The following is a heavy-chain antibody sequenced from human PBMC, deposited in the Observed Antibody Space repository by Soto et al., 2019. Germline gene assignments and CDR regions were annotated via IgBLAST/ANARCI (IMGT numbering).Heavy chain of an antibody. CDR2: INGDESIT. CDR3: TRDYYGSLYF. D-gene: IGHD3-10*01. CDR1: GFTFSHYS. J-gene: IGHJ4*02. V-gene: IGHV3-74*01. Sequence: PGGSLRLSCADSGFTFSHYSMHSVRQAPGKGLVWVSHINGDESITNYADSVKGRFTISRDNAKSTVYLQMNSLRADDTAVYYCTRDYYGSLYFWGLGALVTFSS.